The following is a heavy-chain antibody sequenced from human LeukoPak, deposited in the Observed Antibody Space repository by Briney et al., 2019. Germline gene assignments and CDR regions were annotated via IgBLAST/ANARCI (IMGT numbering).Heavy chain of an antibody. CDR3: ANHRGYYYDSSGYHDI. V-gene: IGHV4-4*07. J-gene: IGHJ3*02. Sequence: SETLSLTCTVSGGSISSYYWGWIRQPAGKGLEWIGRIYTSGSTNYNPSLKSRVTMSVDTSKNQFSLKLSSVTAADTAVYYCANHRGYYYDSSGYHDIWGQGTMVTVSS. CDR1: GGSISSYY. CDR2: IYTSGST. D-gene: IGHD3-22*01.